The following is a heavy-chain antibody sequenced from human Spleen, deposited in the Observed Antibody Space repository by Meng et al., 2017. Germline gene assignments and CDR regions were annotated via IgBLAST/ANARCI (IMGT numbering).Heavy chain of an antibody. CDR1: GFTFSSYE. J-gene: IGHJ4*02. CDR3: ARGSHSYDSSGYVYY. D-gene: IGHD3-22*01. CDR2: ISSSGSTI. V-gene: IGHV3-48*03. Sequence: GESLKISCAASGFTFSSYEMNWVRQAPGKGLEWVSYISSSGSTIYYADSVKGRFTISRDNAKNSLYLQMNSLRAEDTAVYYCARGSHSYDSSGYVYYWGQGTLVTVSS.